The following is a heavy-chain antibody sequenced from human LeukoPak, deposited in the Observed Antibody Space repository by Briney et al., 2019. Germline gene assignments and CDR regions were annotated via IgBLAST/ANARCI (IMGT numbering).Heavy chain of an antibody. CDR1: GGSFSGYY. Sequence: PSETLSLTCAVYGGSFSGYYWSWIRHPPGKGLEWIGEINHSGSTNYNPSLKSRVTISVDTSKTQFSLKLSSVTAADTAVYYCARGMANSYGSGDYWGQGTLVTVSS. V-gene: IGHV4-34*01. CDR3: ARGMANSYGSGDY. D-gene: IGHD3-10*01. CDR2: INHSGST. J-gene: IGHJ4*02.